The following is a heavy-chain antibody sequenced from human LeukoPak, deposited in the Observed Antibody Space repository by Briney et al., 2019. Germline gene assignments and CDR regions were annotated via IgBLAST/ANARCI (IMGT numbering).Heavy chain of an antibody. J-gene: IGHJ5*02. CDR2: ISNDGSDK. V-gene: IGHV3-30*18. D-gene: IGHD2-15*01. CDR3: AKAGGRAQTPFDP. Sequence: PGRSLRLSCAASGFTFGRYGMHWVRQAPGKGLEWVTVISNDGSDKYYVDSVKGRFTISRDNSKNTLYLQMNSLRGEDTAVYYCAKAGGRAQTPFDPWGQGTLVTVSS. CDR1: GFTFGRYG.